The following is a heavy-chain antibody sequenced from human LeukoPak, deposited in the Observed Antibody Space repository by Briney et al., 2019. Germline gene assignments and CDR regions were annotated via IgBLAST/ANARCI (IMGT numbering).Heavy chain of an antibody. J-gene: IGHJ4*02. D-gene: IGHD1-26*01. CDR2: ITWNGGST. V-gene: IGHV3-20*04. CDR3: ARDRSYGAFAS. CDR1: GFTFDGHG. Sequence: GGSLRLSCAASGFTFDGHGMNWVRQAPGKGLEWVSGITWNGGSTGYADSVKGRFTISRDNAKNSLYLQMSSLRAEDTALYYCARDRSYGAFASWGQGTLVTVSS.